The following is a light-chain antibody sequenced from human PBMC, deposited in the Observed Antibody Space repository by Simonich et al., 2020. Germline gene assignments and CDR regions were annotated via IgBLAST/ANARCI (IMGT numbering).Light chain of an antibody. J-gene: IGKJ1*01. Sequence: DIQMTQSPSTLSASVGDRVTIPFRASHSISSCLALYHQKPGKDPKLLIYNASSLESGVPSRFSGSGSGTEFTLTISSLQPDDFATYYCQQYNSYSWTFGQGTKVEIK. CDR1: HSISSC. V-gene: IGKV1-5*03. CDR3: QQYNSYSWT. CDR2: NAS.